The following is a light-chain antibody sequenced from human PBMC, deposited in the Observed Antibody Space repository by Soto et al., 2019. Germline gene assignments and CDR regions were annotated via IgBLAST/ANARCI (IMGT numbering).Light chain of an antibody. V-gene: IGKV3-20*01. Sequence: EIGFTHSPGTVSLSPGERATLSCRASQSVSSNFLAWYQQKPGQAPRLLIYGASSRATGTPDRFSGSGSGTDFTLAISRLEPEDFAVYYCQQYGSSFGQGARLEI. J-gene: IGKJ5*01. CDR3: QQYGSS. CDR1: QSVSSNF. CDR2: GAS.